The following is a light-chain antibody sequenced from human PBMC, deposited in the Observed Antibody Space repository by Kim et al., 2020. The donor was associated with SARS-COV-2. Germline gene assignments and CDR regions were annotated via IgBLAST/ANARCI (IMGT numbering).Light chain of an antibody. CDR1: RSNIEAGYD. V-gene: IGLV1-40*01. CDR3: QSYDSGLSGSRV. Sequence: VTISCAGSRSNIEAGYDVHRYQQLPGTAAKHLIYGSSNQPSGVPDRFSGSKSGTTASLAITRLQAEDDADYYCQSYDSGLSGSRVFGGGTQLNVL. CDR2: GSS. J-gene: IGLJ3*02.